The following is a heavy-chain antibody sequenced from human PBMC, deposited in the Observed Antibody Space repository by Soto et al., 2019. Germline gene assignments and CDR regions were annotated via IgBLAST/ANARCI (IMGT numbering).Heavy chain of an antibody. Sequence: QGQLQQWGAGLLKPSETLSLTCAVYGGFVTSGSYYWSWIRQPPGKRLAWIGEMSHSGGTHFNPSLKSRVTLSVDTSTNQFTLKLRSVTASDTALYDCARVERGTATTVVDAFDIWGPGTMVTVSS. CDR3: ARVERGTATTVVDAFDI. CDR1: GGFVTSGSYY. V-gene: IGHV4-34*01. CDR2: MSHSGGT. J-gene: IGHJ3*02. D-gene: IGHD1-1*01.